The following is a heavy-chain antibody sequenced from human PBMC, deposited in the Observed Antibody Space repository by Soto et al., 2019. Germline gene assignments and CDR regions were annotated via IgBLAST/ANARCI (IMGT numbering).Heavy chain of an antibody. CDR3: ARRIEMTTMKTGMDV. Sequence: PSETLSLTCGVYGGSFRNYYWIWVRQPPGKGLEWIGEVNHSGEATYNPSLKSRVTISIDTSRNRFSLKVTSVTAADTAVYYCARRIEMTTMKTGMDVWGQGTTVTVSS. V-gene: IGHV4-34*01. CDR1: GGSFRNYY. CDR2: VNHSGEA. J-gene: IGHJ6*02.